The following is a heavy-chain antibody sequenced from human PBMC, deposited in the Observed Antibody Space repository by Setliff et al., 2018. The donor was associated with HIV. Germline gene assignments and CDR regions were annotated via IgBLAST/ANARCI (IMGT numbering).Heavy chain of an antibody. CDR3: ARGRPDYYGSGSYYPFDY. J-gene: IGHJ4*02. CDR2: INHSGST. D-gene: IGHD3-10*01. CDR1: GGSFSAYH. V-gene: IGHV4-34*01. Sequence: SETLSLTCAVYGGSFSAYHWSWIRQTPGKGLEWLGEINHSGSTAYNLALESRVTISVDTSKNQFSLKLNSVTAADTAVYYCARGRPDYYGSGSYYPFDYWGQGTLVTVSS.